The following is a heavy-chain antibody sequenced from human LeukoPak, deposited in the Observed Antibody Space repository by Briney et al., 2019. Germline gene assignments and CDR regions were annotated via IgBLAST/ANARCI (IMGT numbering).Heavy chain of an antibody. Sequence: SETLSLTCTVSGYSISSGYYWGWIRQPPGKGLEWIGSIYHSGSTYYNPSLKSRVTISVDTSKNQFSLKLSSVTAADTAVYYCARDWGATNYYDSSGYYEYYFDYWGQGTLVTVSS. CDR1: GYSISSGYY. D-gene: IGHD3-22*01. V-gene: IGHV4-38-2*02. CDR3: ARDWGATNYYDSSGYYEYYFDY. J-gene: IGHJ4*02. CDR2: IYHSGST.